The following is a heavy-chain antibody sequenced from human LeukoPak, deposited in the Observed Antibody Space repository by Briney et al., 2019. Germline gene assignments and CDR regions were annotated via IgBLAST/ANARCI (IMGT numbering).Heavy chain of an antibody. Sequence: TSQTLSLTCTVSGGSISSGGYYWSWIRQHPGKGLEWIGYIYYSGSTYYNPSLKSRVTISVDTSKNQFSLKLSSVTAADTAVYYCASAREKNYDFWSGPSPRFDPWGQGTLVTVSS. D-gene: IGHD3-3*01. J-gene: IGHJ5*02. CDR2: IYYSGST. CDR3: ASAREKNYDFWSGPSPRFDP. V-gene: IGHV4-31*03. CDR1: GGSISSGGYY.